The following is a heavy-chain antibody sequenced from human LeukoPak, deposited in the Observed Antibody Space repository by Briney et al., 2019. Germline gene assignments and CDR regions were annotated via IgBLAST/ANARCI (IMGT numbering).Heavy chain of an antibody. J-gene: IGHJ6*02. Sequence: RTSETLSLTCAVYGGSFSGYSWSWIRQPPGKGLEWIGEINHSGSTNYNPSLKSRVTISVDTSKNQFSLKLSSVTAADTAVYYCARDRSTILGYYYYGMDVWGQGTTVTVSS. V-gene: IGHV4-34*01. D-gene: IGHD3-3*01. CDR2: INHSGST. CDR1: GGSFSGYS. CDR3: ARDRSTILGYYYYGMDV.